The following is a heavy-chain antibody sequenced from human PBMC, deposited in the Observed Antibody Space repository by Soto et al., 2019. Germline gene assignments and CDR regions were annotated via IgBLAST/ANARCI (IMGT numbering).Heavy chain of an antibody. J-gene: IGHJ5*02. CDR2: MNPNSANT. D-gene: IGHD1-1*01. CDR1: GYAFGDYD. CDR3: ARMATYGTLNWFDP. V-gene: IGHV1-8*01. Sequence: QVQLVQSGAEVQRPGASVKVSCRASGYAFGDYDISWVRQAPGQGLEWMGWMNPNSANTGYAQKFQGRVSMTRDMFISTAYMELSRLRPEDTAIYYCARMATYGTLNWFDPWGQGALVTVSS.